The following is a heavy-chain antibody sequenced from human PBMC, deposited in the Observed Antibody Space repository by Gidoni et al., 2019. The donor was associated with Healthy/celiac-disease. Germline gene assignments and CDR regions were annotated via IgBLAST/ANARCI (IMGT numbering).Heavy chain of an antibody. Sequence: EVQLVESGGGLVQPGRSLRLSCAASGFTFADYAMHWVRQAPGKGLEWVSGISWNSGSIGYADSVKGRFTISRDNAKNSLYLQMNSLRAEDTALYYCAKDIQYYDSSGLHYWGQGTLVTVSS. V-gene: IGHV3-9*01. CDR2: ISWNSGSI. CDR3: AKDIQYYDSSGLHY. J-gene: IGHJ4*02. CDR1: GFTFADYA. D-gene: IGHD3-22*01.